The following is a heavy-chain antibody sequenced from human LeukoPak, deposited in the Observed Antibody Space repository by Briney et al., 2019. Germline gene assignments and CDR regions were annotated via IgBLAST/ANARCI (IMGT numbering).Heavy chain of an antibody. Sequence: ASVKVSCKASRYTFTSYDINWVRQATGQGLEWMGWMNPNSGNTGYAQKFQGRVTITRNTSISTAYMELSSLRSEDTAVYYCARDSDDSSGSQGGVAFDIWGQGTMVTVSS. CDR2: MNPNSGNT. D-gene: IGHD3-22*01. J-gene: IGHJ3*02. V-gene: IGHV1-8*01. CDR1: RYTFTSYD. CDR3: ARDSDDSSGSQGGVAFDI.